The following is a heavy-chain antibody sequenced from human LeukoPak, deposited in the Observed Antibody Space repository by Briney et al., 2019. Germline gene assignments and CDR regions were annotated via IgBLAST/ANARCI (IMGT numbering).Heavy chain of an antibody. J-gene: IGHJ4*02. D-gene: IGHD3-10*01. Sequence: GGSLRLSRAASGFTFSSYGMHWVRQAPGKGLEWVAVISYDGSNKYYADSVKGRFTISRDNSKNALYLQMNSLRAEDTAVYYCAKGAMVRGPYYFDYWGQGTLVTVSS. CDR2: ISYDGSNK. V-gene: IGHV3-30*18. CDR3: AKGAMVRGPYYFDY. CDR1: GFTFSSYG.